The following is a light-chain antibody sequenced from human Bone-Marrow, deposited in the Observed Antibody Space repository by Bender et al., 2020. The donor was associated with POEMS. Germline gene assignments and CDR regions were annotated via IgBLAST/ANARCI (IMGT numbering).Light chain of an antibody. V-gene: IGLV2-14*01. CDR2: DVT. Sequence: QSALTQPASVSGSPGQSITLSCTGISSDVGGYNYVSWYQQHPGKAPKLMIYDVTNRPSGVSNRFSGSKSGNTASLTISGLQAEDEADYYCSSYVGTTAFVFGTGTKVTVL. J-gene: IGLJ1*01. CDR1: SSDVGGYNY. CDR3: SSYVGTTAFV.